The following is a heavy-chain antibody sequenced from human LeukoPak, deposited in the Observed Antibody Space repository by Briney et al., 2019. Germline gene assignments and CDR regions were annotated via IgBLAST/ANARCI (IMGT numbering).Heavy chain of an antibody. CDR2: ISGSGGST. CDR1: GFTFSSYS. J-gene: IGHJ3*02. D-gene: IGHD2-2*01. Sequence: PGGSLRLSCAASGFTFSSYSMNWVRQAPGKGLEWVSAISGSGGSTYYADSVKGRFTISRDNSKNTLYLQMNSLRAEDTAVYYCANGPPFGVVPAAGAFDIWGQGTMVTVSS. V-gene: IGHV3-23*01. CDR3: ANGPPFGVVPAAGAFDI.